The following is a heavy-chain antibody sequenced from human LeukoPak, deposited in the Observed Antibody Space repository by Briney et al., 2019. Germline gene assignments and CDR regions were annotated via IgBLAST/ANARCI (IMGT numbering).Heavy chain of an antibody. CDR3: ARGPYSNYCSGTSCYFVR. CDR2: INHSGST. CDR1: GGSFSGYY. V-gene: IGHV4-34*01. Sequence: PSETLSLTCAVYGGSFSGYYWSWIRQPPGKGLEWIGEINHSGSTNYNPSLKSRVTISVDTSKNQFSLKLSSVTAADTAVYYRARGPYSNYCSGTSCYFVRWGQGTLVTVSS. D-gene: IGHD2-2*01. J-gene: IGHJ4*02.